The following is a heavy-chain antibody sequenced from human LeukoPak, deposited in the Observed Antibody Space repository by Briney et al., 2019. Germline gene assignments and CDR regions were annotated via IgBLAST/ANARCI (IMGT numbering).Heavy chain of an antibody. CDR2: IKQDGSVK. V-gene: IGHV3-7*01. D-gene: IGHD3-9*01. CDR1: GFTFSNYW. CDR3: ARDILTGYSCDY. Sequence: QPGGSLRLSCAASGFTFSNYWMSWVRQAPGRGLEWVANIKQDGSVKYYVDSVKGRFTISRDNAKNSLYLQMNSLRAEDTAVYYCARDILTGYSCDYWGQGTLVTVSS. J-gene: IGHJ4*02.